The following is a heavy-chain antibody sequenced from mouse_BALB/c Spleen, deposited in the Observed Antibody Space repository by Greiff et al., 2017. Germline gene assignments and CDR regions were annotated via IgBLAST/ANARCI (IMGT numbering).Heavy chain of an antibody. D-gene: IGHD2-4*01. V-gene: IGHV7-3*02. J-gene: IGHJ2*01. CDR3: ARDYYDYFDY. Sequence: EVHLVESGGGLVQPGGSLRLSCATSGFTFTDYYMSWVRQPPGKALEWLGFIRNKANGYTTEYSASVKGRFTISRDNSQSILYLQMNTLRAEDSATYYCARDYYDYFDYWGQGTTLTVSS. CDR1: GFTFTDYY. CDR2: IRNKANGYTT.